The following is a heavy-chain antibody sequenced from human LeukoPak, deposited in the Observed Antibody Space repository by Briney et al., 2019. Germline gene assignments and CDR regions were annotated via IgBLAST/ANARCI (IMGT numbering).Heavy chain of an antibody. CDR3: ARDRGAGSGYYYYGMDV. V-gene: IGHV3-53*04. Sequence: PGGSLRLSCAASGFTFSSHWMHWVRQAPGKGLVWVSVIYSGGSTYYADSVKGRFTISRRNSKNTLYLQMNSLRAEDTAVYYCARDRGAGSGYYYYGMDVWGQGTTVTVSS. D-gene: IGHD3-10*01. J-gene: IGHJ6*02. CDR2: IYSGGST. CDR1: GFTFSSHW.